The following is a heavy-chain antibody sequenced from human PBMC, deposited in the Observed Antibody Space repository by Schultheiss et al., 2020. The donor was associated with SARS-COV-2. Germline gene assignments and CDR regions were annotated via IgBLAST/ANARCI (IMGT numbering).Heavy chain of an antibody. V-gene: IGHV4-61*08. CDR2: IYYSGST. J-gene: IGHJ6*04. CDR1: GGSVSSGDHY. Sequence: SETLSLTCTVSGGSVSSGDHYWTWIRQPPGKGLEWIGYIYYSGSTNYNPSLKSRVTISVDRSKKNQFSLKLSSVTTADTAVYFCANVEAGGDPSGHYYYNIHVWGKGTTVTVSS. CDR3: ANVEAGGDPSGHYYYNIHV. D-gene: IGHD3-10*01.